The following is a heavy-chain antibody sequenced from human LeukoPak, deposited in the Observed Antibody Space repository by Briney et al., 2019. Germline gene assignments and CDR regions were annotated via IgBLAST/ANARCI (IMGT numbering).Heavy chain of an antibody. CDR1: GFTFSNYW. V-gene: IGHV3-74*01. Sequence: GGSLRLSCAASGFTFSNYWMHWVRQAPGEALMWVSRIKSDGSSTTYADSVKGRFTISRDNAKNTLYLQMDSLRAEDTAVYYCSRDSLSSCGGDCYSGLDVWGQGTTVTVSS. CDR3: SRDSLSSCGGDCYSGLDV. D-gene: IGHD2-21*02. CDR2: IKSDGSST. J-gene: IGHJ6*02.